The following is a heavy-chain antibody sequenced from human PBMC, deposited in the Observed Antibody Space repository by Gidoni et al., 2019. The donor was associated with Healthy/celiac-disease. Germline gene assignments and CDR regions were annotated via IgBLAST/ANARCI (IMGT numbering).Heavy chain of an antibody. CDR3: ARDLSYDFWSGYLGNWFDP. D-gene: IGHD3-3*01. J-gene: IGHJ5*02. Sequence: QVQLVESGGGVVQPGRSLRLSCAASGFTFSSYGMHWVRQAPGKGLEWVAVIWYDGSNKYYADSVKGRFTISRDNSKNTLYLQMNSLRAEDTAVYYCARDLSYDFWSGYLGNWFDPWGQGTLVTVSS. CDR1: GFTFSSYG. CDR2: IWYDGSNK. V-gene: IGHV3-33*01.